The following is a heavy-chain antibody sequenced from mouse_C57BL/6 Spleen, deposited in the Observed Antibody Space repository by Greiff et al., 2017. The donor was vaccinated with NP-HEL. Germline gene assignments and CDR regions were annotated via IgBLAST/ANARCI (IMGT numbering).Heavy chain of an antibody. D-gene: IGHD2-4*01. CDR1: GYTFTDYE. V-gene: IGHV1-15*01. CDR3: TRCYDYDHYFDY. CDR2: IDPETGGT. Sequence: LQESGAELVRPGASVTLSCKASGYTFTDYEMHWVKQTPVHGLEWIGAIDPETGGTAYKQKFKGKAILTADKSSSTAYMELRSLTSEDSAVYYCTRCYDYDHYFDYWGQGTTLTVSS. J-gene: IGHJ2*01.